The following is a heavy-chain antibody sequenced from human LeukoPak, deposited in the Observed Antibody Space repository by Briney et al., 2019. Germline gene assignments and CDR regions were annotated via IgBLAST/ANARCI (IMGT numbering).Heavy chain of an antibody. CDR1: GFTFSSFA. D-gene: IGHD2-21*02. CDR3: VVVTADY. J-gene: IGHJ4*02. Sequence: QPGGSLRLSCSASGFTFSSFAMNWVRQSPEKGLEWVSIISGYGDTTYYTDSVKGRFTISRDNAKNTVYLQMNSLRVEDTAVYYCVVVTADYWGQGTPVTVSS. V-gene: IGHV3-23*01. CDR2: ISGYGDTT.